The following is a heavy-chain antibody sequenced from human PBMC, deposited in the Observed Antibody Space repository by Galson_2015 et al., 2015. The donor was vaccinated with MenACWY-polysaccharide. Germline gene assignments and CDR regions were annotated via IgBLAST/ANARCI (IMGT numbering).Heavy chain of an antibody. V-gene: IGHV3-23*01. D-gene: IGHD3-10*01. Sequence: SLRLSCAGSGLTVSSYGMGWVRQAPGKGLEWVSGLSPTTGNTYYADSVRGRFTISRDNSKNTLYLQMDSLRAEETALYYGAKGAAHYGTGNYYDSWGQGTQVSVSS. CDR1: GLTVSSYG. J-gene: IGHJ4*02. CDR3: AKGAAHYGTGNYYDS. CDR2: LSPTTGNT.